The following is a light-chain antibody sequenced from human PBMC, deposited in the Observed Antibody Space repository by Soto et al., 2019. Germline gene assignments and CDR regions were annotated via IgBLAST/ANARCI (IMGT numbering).Light chain of an antibody. Sequence: EIVLTHSPATLSLSPWEIATPSCRASQSVSSYSAWYQQKPGQAPRLLIYDASNRATGIPARFSGSGSGTDFTLTISSLEPEDFAVYYCQQRSNWQWTFGQGTKVDIK. J-gene: IGKJ1*01. CDR1: QSVSSY. CDR2: DAS. CDR3: QQRSNWQWT. V-gene: IGKV3-11*01.